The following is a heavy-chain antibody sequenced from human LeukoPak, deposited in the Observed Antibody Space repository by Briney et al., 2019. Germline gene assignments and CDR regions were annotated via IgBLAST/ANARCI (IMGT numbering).Heavy chain of an antibody. CDR2: IIPIFGTA. V-gene: IGHV1-69*01. Sequence: SVKVSCKASGGTFSSYAISWVRQAPGQGLEWMGGIIPIFGTANYALKFQGRVTITADESTSTAYMELSSLRSEDTAVYYCARDRSSWYPLYYYYYMDVWGKGTTVTVSS. D-gene: IGHD6-13*01. CDR3: ARDRSSWYPLYYYYYMDV. CDR1: GGTFSSYA. J-gene: IGHJ6*03.